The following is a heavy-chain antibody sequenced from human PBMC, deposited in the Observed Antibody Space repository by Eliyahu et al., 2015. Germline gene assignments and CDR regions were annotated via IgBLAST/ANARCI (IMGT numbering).Heavy chain of an antibody. V-gene: IGHV3-72*01. CDR3: ARVASAVEDY. J-gene: IGHJ4*02. CDR1: GFTFSDHY. CDR2: TKIKANSYST. Sequence: EVQLVESGGGLXXPGGSLRLXXXAXGFTFSDHYXDWVRQAPGKGLEGVGRTKIKANSYSTEYAASVKGRFTISRDDSKNSLYLQMNSLKIEDTAVYYCARVASAVEDYWGQGTLVTVSS.